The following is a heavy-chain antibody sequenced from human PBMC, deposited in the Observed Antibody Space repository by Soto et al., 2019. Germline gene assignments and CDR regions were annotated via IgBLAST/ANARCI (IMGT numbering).Heavy chain of an antibody. J-gene: IGHJ4*02. CDR1: GDSISNTYNF. D-gene: IGHD3-9*01. CDR3: ARPQRRLVDSFDS. CDR2: IYYNGRT. V-gene: IGHV4-39*01. Sequence: SATLSLTCPVSGDSISNTYNFWGWIRQSPGKGLEWIGSIYYNGRTYYSPSLRSRVTMSVDTPKNQFSLRLSSVTAADTALYYCARPQRRLVDSFDSWGQGTLVTVSS.